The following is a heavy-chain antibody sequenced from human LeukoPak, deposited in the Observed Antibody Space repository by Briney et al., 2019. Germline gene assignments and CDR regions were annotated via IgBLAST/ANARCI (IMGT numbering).Heavy chain of an antibody. V-gene: IGHV1-8*03. D-gene: IGHD3-22*01. CDR2: MNPNSGNT. CDR1: GYTFTSYD. CDR3: ARAESYYYDSSGYHGPGE. J-gene: IGHJ4*02. Sequence: ASVKVSCKASGYTFTSYDINWVRQATGQGLEWMGWMNPNSGNTGYAQKFQGRVTITRNTSISTAYMELSSLRSEDTAVYYCARAESYYYDSSGYHGPGEWGQGTLVTVSS.